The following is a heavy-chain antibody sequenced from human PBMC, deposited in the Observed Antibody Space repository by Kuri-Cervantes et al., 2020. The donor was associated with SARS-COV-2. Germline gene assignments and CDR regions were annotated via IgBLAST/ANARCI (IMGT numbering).Heavy chain of an antibody. V-gene: IGHV4-34*01. D-gene: IGHD6-19*01. Sequence: SETLSLTCAVYGGPFSGYYWSWIRQPPGKGLEWIGEINHSGSTNYNPSLKSRVTISVDTSKNQFSLKLSSVTAADTAVYYCARGVGAAVAGTLITIYYYHGMDVWGQGTTVTVSS. CDR3: ARGVGAAVAGTLITIYYYHGMDV. J-gene: IGHJ6*02. CDR1: GGPFSGYY. CDR2: INHSGST.